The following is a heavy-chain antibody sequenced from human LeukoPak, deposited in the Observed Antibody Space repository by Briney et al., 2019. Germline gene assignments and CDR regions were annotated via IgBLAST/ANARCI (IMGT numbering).Heavy chain of an antibody. J-gene: IGHJ4*02. D-gene: IGHD6-6*01. V-gene: IGHV3-23*01. CDR1: GFTFSSYA. CDR3: AKDRYSSSSFFVY. Sequence: GGSLRLSCAASGFTFSSYAMSWVRQAPGKGLEWVSAISGSGSSTYYADSVKGRFTISRDNSKNTLYLQMYSLRAEDTAVYYCAKDRYSSSSFFVYWGQGTLVTVSS. CDR2: ISGSGSST.